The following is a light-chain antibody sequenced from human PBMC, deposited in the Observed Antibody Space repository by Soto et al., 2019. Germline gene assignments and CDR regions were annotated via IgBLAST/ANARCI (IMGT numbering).Light chain of an antibody. J-gene: IGLJ1*01. Sequence: QSVLTQPPSASGCPGQSVTISCTGTSRDVGAYKFVSWFQQHPGKAPKLIIYEVNERPSGVPDRFSGSKSGNTASLTISGLQAEDEADYYCSSYVVSSNFRVFGHGTKGTVL. V-gene: IGLV2-8*01. CDR2: EVN. CDR1: SRDVGAYKF. CDR3: SSYVVSSNFRV.